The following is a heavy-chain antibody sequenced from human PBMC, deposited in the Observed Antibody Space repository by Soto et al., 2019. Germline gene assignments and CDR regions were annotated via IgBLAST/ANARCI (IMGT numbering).Heavy chain of an antibody. CDR1: GYALTALS. V-gene: IGHV1-24*01. CDR2: FDPQDGEA. J-gene: IGHJ4*02. Sequence: ASVKVSCKVSGYALTALSMHWVRQAPGKGLEWMGGFDPQDGEAIFTQKFQGRITMTDDTSTDTTYMELSNLKSDDSAVYYCTTDPSSPRLFNSWGQGTLVTAPQ. CDR3: TTDPSSPRLFNS. D-gene: IGHD6-6*01.